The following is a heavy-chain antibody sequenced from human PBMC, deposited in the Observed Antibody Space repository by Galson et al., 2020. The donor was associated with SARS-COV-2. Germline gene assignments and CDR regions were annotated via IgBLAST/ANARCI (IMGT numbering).Heavy chain of an antibody. CDR1: GFTFSDHG. J-gene: IGHJ4*02. CDR3: ARGDSGSYYDVFFDY. D-gene: IGHD1-26*01. Sequence: GGSLRLSCTASGFTFSDHGMSWFRQAPGKGLEYISFIRSKTYGGTTEYAASVDGRFTISRDDSKSIAYLQMNSLKTEDTAVYYCARGDSGSYYDVFFDYWGQGTLVTVSS. CDR2: IRSKTYGGTT. V-gene: IGHV3-49*03.